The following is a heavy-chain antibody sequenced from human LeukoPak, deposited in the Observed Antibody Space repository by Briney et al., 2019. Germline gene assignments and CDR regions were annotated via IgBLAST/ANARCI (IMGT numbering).Heavy chain of an antibody. D-gene: IGHD2-2*01. CDR3: AKDDCTSNNCPAGFDP. CDR2: INGGNT. Sequence: GGSLRLSCAASGFTFKNYPMSWIRQSPVKGLEWVSGINGGNTYYADSVKGRFTISRDNSKNTLYLQMNSLRVEDTAVYYCAKDDCTSNNCPAGFDPWGQGTLVSVSS. J-gene: IGHJ5*02. CDR1: GFTFKNYP. V-gene: IGHV3-23*01.